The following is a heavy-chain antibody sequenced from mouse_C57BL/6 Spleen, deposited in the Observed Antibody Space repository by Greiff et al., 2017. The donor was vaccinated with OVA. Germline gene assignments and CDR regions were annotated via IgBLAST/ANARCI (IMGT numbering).Heavy chain of an antibody. V-gene: IGHV14-4*01. D-gene: IGHD2-4*01. CDR3: TTRDYDGDY. Sequence: EVQLQQSGAELVRPGASVKLSCTASGFNIKDDYMHWVKQRPEQGLEWIGWIDPENGDTEYASKFQGKATITADTSSNTAYLQLSSLTSEDTAVYYYTTRDYDGDYWGQGTTLTVSS. J-gene: IGHJ2*01. CDR1: GFNIKDDY. CDR2: IDPENGDT.